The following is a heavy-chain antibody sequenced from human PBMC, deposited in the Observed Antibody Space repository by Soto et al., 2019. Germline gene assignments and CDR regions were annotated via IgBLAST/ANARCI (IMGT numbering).Heavy chain of an antibody. V-gene: IGHV4-34*01. D-gene: IGHD2-2*01. CDR1: GGSIRSYC. Sequence: PSETLSLTCTVSGGSIRSYCWTWIRQPPGKGLEWIGEINHSGSTNYNPSLKSRVTISVDTSKNQFSLKLSSVTAADTAVYYCARVEIPAANQNYYYYYMDVWGKGTTVTVSS. CDR3: ARVEIPAANQNYYYYYMDV. CDR2: INHSGST. J-gene: IGHJ6*03.